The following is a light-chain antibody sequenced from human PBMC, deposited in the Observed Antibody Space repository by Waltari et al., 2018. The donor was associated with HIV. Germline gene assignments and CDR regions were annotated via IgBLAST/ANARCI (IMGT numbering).Light chain of an antibody. CDR3: SSYTSSSTHVV. J-gene: IGLJ2*01. CDR2: DVT. V-gene: IGLV2-14*03. Sequence: QSALTQPASVSGSPGQSITISCTGTSSDVGGYNYVSWYQQHPGKAPKLMIYDVTNPPSGVSIRFSGTKSGNTASLTISGLQAEDEADYYCSSYTSSSTHVVFGGGTKLTVL. CDR1: SSDVGGYNY.